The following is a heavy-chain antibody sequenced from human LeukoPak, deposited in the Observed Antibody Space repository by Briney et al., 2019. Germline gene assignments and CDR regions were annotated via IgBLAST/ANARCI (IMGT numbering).Heavy chain of an antibody. D-gene: IGHD1-26*01. J-gene: IGHJ5*02. CDR3: ARDNSVGDNAWWFDP. CDR2: INPSGSST. Sequence: AASVKVSCKASGYSFTSHYMHWVRQAPGQGLEWLGLINPSGSSTLYAQKFQGRVTMTRDMSTSTDYMELSSLRSEDTATYYCARDNSVGDNAWWFDPWGQGTLVTVSS. CDR1: GYSFTSHY. V-gene: IGHV1-46*01.